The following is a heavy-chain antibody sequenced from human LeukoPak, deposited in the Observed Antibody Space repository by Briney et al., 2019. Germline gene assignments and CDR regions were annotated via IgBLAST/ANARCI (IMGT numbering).Heavy chain of an antibody. Sequence: SETLSLTCTVSGGSISSSSFSWVWIRQPPGKGLQWIGNIHYSGSSYYNPSPKSRVTISVDTSRNIFSLKMHSVTAADTAVYYCARHRGKYSPHDAFDIWGQGTMVTVSS. CDR2: IHYSGSS. CDR1: GGSISSSSFS. D-gene: IGHD5-18*01. CDR3: ARHRGKYSPHDAFDI. J-gene: IGHJ3*02. V-gene: IGHV4-39*01.